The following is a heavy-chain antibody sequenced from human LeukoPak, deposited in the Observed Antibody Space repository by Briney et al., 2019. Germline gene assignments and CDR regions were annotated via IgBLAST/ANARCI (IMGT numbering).Heavy chain of an antibody. Sequence: GGSLRLSCAASGFTFSSYGMHWVRQAPGEGLEWVAVIWYDGSNKYYADSVKGRFTISRDNSKNTLYLQMNSLRAEDTAVYYCARAGGSGSYRIQYFDYWGQGTLVTVSS. J-gene: IGHJ4*02. D-gene: IGHD3-10*01. V-gene: IGHV3-33*01. CDR1: GFTFSSYG. CDR3: ARAGGSGSYRIQYFDY. CDR2: IWYDGSNK.